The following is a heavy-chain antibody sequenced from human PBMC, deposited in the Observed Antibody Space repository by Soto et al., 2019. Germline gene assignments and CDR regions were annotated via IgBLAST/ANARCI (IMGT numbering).Heavy chain of an antibody. V-gene: IGHV3-9*01. CDR3: AKDLKLHSSGPDY. D-gene: IGHD6-19*01. CDR2: ISWNSGSI. J-gene: IGHJ4*02. Sequence: PGGSLRLSCAASGFTVDDYAMHWVRQAPGKGLECVSGISWNSGSIGYADSVKGRFTISRDNAKNSLYLQMNSLRAEDTALYYCAKDLKLHSSGPDYWGQGSLVTVSS. CDR1: GFTVDDYA.